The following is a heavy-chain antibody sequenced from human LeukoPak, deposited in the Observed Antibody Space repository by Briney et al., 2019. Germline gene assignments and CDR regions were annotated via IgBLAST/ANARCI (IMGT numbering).Heavy chain of an antibody. CDR2: MNANSGNT. CDR1: GYTFTSYD. CDR3: ARGAYCGGDCSYFDY. D-gene: IGHD2-21*02. V-gene: IGHV1-8*01. J-gene: IGHJ4*02. Sequence: ASVKLSCKASGYTFTSYDINWVRQATGQGLEWMACMNANSGNTGYAEKVQGRVTITRNTSISTAYMEMSSLRSEDTAVYYCARGAYCGGDCSYFDYWGQGTLVTVSS.